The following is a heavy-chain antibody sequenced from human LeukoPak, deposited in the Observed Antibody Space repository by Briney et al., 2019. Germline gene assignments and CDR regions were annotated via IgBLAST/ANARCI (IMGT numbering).Heavy chain of an antibody. CDR3: AKDVGGYTRGGGFDY. Sequence: PGGSLRLSCAASGFTFDDYAMHWVRQAPGKGLEWVSGISWNSGSIGYADSVKGRFTISRDNAKNSLYLQMNSLRAEDMALYYCAKDVGGYTRGGGFDYWGQGTLVTVSS. CDR1: GFTFDDYA. V-gene: IGHV3-9*03. J-gene: IGHJ4*02. D-gene: IGHD5-12*01. CDR2: ISWNSGSI.